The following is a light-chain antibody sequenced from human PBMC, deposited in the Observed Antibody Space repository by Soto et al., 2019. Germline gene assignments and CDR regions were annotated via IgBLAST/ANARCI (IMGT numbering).Light chain of an antibody. CDR3: QTWGTGIHVV. V-gene: IGLV4-69*01. CDR2: LDSDGSH. CDR1: SGHSSYA. J-gene: IGLJ2*01. Sequence: QLVLTQSPSASASLGASVKLTCTLSSGHSSYAIAWHQQQPEKGPRYLMKLDSDGSHTKGVAIPDRFSGSSSGAERYLTISSLQSEDEAAYYCQTWGTGIHVVFGGGTKLTVL.